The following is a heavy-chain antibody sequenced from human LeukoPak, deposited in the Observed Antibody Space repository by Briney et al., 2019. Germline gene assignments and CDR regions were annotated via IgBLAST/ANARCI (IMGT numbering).Heavy chain of an antibody. J-gene: IGHJ5*02. CDR3: ARQDVVVPANP. V-gene: IGHV3-7*01. Sequence: GGSLRLSCVASGFSFTSSWMTWVRQAPGKGLEWVANIAGDESQKRYMDSVKGRFTISRDNAKNSLYLQMNSLRAEDTAVYYCARQDVVVPANPWGQGTLVTVSS. D-gene: IGHD2-2*01. CDR1: GFSFTSSW. CDR2: IAGDESQK.